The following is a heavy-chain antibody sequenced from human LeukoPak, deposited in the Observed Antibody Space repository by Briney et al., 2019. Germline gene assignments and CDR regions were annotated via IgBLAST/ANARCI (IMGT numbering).Heavy chain of an antibody. Sequence: GRSLRLSCAASGFTFSSYSMNWVRQAPGKGLEWVSSISSSSSYIYYADSVKGRFTISRDNAKNSLYLQMNSLRAEDTAVYYCARDGEGYFDYWGQGTLVTVSS. CDR2: ISSSSSYI. D-gene: IGHD6-13*01. J-gene: IGHJ4*02. CDR1: GFTFSSYS. CDR3: ARDGEGYFDY. V-gene: IGHV3-21*01.